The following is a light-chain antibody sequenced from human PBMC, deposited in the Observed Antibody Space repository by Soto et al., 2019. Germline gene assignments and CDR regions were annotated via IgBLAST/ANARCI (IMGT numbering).Light chain of an antibody. V-gene: IGKV3-20*01. CDR1: QSVSSSY. Sequence: EIVLTQSPGTLSLSPGERATLSCRASQSVSSSYLAWYQQKPGQAPRLLIYGASSRATGIPDRFSGSGSGKDFTLTISIQEHEDFAVYYCQQYGSSPWTFGQGTKVEIK. J-gene: IGKJ1*01. CDR2: GAS. CDR3: QQYGSSPWT.